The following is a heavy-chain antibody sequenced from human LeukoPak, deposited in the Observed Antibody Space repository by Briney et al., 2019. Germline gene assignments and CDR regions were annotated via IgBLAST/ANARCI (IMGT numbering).Heavy chain of an antibody. V-gene: IGHV5-10-1*01. J-gene: IGHJ4*02. D-gene: IGHD3-10*01. CDR1: GYRSTSYR. Sequence: GKGTGYRSTSYRVSCVRLIAGISLKWMGGIDPSDSYTNYSPSFQGHVTISADKSISTAYLQWSSLKASDTAMYYCARHVLLWFGEPDYWGQGTLVTVSS. CDR3: ARHVLLWFGEPDY. CDR2: IDPSDSYT.